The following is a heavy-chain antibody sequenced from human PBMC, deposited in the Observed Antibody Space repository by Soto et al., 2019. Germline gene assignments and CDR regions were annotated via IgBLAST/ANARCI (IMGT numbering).Heavy chain of an antibody. CDR2: ISSSSSYT. V-gene: IGHV3-11*06. Sequence: GGSLRLSCAASGFTFSDYYMSWIRQAPGKGLEWVSYISSSSSYTNYADSVKGRFTISRDNAKNSLYLQMNSLRAEDTAVYYCAIGYSYGDFDYWGQGTLVTVSS. D-gene: IGHD5-18*01. J-gene: IGHJ4*02. CDR3: AIGYSYGDFDY. CDR1: GFTFSDYY.